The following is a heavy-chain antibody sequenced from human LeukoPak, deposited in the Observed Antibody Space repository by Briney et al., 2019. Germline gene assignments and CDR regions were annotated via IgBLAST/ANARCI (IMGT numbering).Heavy chain of an antibody. Sequence: GGSLRLSCAASGFSIASYGMHWVRQAPGKGLEWVAFIRFDESNKYYADSVKGRFTISRDNSKNTLYLQMNSLRAEDTAVYYCAKDPLYGSGRLTDYWGQGTLVTVSS. J-gene: IGHJ4*02. CDR3: AKDPLYGSGRLTDY. D-gene: IGHD3-10*01. CDR2: IRFDESNK. CDR1: GFSIASYG. V-gene: IGHV3-30*02.